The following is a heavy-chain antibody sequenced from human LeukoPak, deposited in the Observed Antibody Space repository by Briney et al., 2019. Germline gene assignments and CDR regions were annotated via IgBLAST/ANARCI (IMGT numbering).Heavy chain of an antibody. D-gene: IGHD3-10*01. CDR3: ARGSGSYPPYYYHMDI. Sequence: GGSLRLPCAASGFTFNNYAMNWVRQAPGKGLEWVSAISGGVTYYTDSVKGRFTISRDNSKNTLYLQMNSLRAEDTAVYYCARGSGSYPPYYYHMDIWGKGTTVTVSS. V-gene: IGHV3-23*01. CDR1: GFTFNNYA. J-gene: IGHJ6*03. CDR2: ISGGVT.